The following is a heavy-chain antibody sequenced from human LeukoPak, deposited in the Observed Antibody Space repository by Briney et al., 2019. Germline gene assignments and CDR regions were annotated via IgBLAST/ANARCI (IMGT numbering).Heavy chain of an antibody. CDR2: INPSGGGT. D-gene: IGHD2-8*01. Sequence: DSVKVSCTASGYSVTTYYMHWVRQAPGPGLEWMAIINPSGGGTKYAQKFQGRVTMTRDTPTNKVYMELSSLRTEDTAVYYGASVYLCGMDVWGQGTTVTVSS. J-gene: IGHJ6*02. V-gene: IGHV1-46*01. CDR3: ASVYLCGMDV. CDR1: GYSVTTYY.